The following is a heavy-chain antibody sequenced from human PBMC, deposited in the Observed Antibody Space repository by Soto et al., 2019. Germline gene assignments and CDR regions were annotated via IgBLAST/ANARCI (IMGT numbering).Heavy chain of an antibody. CDR3: ARAYGDYVGGRWVFDP. Sequence: ASVKVSCKASGYTFTSYSMHWVRQAPGQRLEWMGWINAGNGNTKYSQKFQGRVTITRDTSASTAYIELSSLRSEDTAVYYCARAYGDYVGGRWVFDPWGQGTLVTVSS. CDR1: GYTFTSYS. V-gene: IGHV1-3*01. D-gene: IGHD4-17*01. J-gene: IGHJ5*02. CDR2: INAGNGNT.